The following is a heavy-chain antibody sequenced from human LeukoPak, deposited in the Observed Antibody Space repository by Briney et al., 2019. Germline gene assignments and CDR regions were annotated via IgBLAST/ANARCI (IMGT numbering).Heavy chain of an antibody. V-gene: IGHV4-39*01. CDR2: IYYSGST. J-gene: IGHJ4*02. Sequence: SETLSLTCTVSGGSISSSSYYWGWIRQPPGKGLEWIGSIYYSGSTYYNPSLKSRVTISVDTSKNQFSLKLSSVTAADTAVYYCARHGRDWSSSSGPAEVDYWGQGTLVTVSS. CDR1: GGSISSSSYY. CDR3: ARHGRDWSSSSGPAEVDY. D-gene: IGHD6-6*01.